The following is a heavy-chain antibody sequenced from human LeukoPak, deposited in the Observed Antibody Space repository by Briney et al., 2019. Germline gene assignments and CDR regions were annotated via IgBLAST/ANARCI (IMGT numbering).Heavy chain of an antibody. J-gene: IGHJ4*02. CDR3: ARDRFGYGSSFDY. D-gene: IGHD3-10*01. CDR1: GFTFSSYG. V-gene: IGHV3-33*01. Sequence: PGGSLRLSCAASGFTFSSYGMHWVRQAPGKGLEWVAVIWYDGSNKYYADSVKGRFTISRDNSKNTLYLQMNSLRAEDTAVYYCARDRFGYGSSFDYWGQGTLVTVSS. CDR2: IWYDGSNK.